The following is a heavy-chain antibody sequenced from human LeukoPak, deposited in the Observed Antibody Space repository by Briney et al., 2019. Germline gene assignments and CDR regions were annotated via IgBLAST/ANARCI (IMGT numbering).Heavy chain of an antibody. Sequence: PGGSLRLSCAASGFTFSSYGMHWVRQAPGKGLEWVAFIRYDGSNKYYADSVKGRFTISRDNSKNTLYLQMNSLRAEDTAVYYCANLGQQLVSIWGQGTLVTVSS. D-gene: IGHD6-13*01. CDR1: GFTFSSYG. CDR2: IRYDGSNK. CDR3: ANLGQQLVSI. V-gene: IGHV3-30*02. J-gene: IGHJ4*02.